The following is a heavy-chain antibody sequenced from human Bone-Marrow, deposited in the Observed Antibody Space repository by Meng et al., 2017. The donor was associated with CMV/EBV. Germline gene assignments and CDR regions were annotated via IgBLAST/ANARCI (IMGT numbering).Heavy chain of an antibody. CDR3: ARAGGAAAGVFGFDY. D-gene: IGHD6-13*01. CDR1: GGPISSSSYY. V-gene: IGHV4-39*07. J-gene: IGHJ4*02. CDR2: IYYSGST. Sequence: GTLRLSCTVSGGPISSSSYYWGWIRQPPGKGPEWIGSIYYSGSTYYNPSLKSRVTISVDTSKNQFSLKLSSVTAADTALYYCARAGGAAAGVFGFDYWGQGTLVTVSS.